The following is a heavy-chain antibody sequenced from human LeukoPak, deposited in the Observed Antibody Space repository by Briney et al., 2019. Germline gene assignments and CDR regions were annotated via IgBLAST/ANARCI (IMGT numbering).Heavy chain of an antibody. CDR1: GGTFSSYA. V-gene: IGHV1-69*13. CDR2: IIPIFGTA. D-gene: IGHD6-6*01. J-gene: IGHJ6*02. Sequence: SVKVSCKASGGTFSSYAISWVRQAPGQGLEWMGGIIPIFGTANYAQKFQGRVTITADESTSTAYMELSSLRSEDTAVYYCARVTAARREGYYYYGMDVWGQGTTVTVSS. CDR3: ARVTAARREGYYYYGMDV.